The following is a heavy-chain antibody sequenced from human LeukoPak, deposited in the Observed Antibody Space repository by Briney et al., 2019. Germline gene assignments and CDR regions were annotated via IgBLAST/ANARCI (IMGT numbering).Heavy chain of an antibody. Sequence: ASVKVSCKASGYTFTSYGISWVRQAPGQGLEWMGWISAYNGNTNYAQKLQGRVTMTTDTSTSTAYMELRSLRSDDTAVYYCARENFYGDYGLDGERREGVFYYFDYWGQGTLVTVSS. D-gene: IGHD4-17*01. V-gene: IGHV1-18*01. J-gene: IGHJ4*02. CDR1: GYTFTSYG. CDR2: ISAYNGNT. CDR3: ARENFYGDYGLDGERREGVFYYFDY.